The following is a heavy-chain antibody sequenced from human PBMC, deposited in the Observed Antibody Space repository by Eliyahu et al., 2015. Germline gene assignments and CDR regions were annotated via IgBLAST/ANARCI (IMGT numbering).Heavy chain of an antibody. CDR1: GGSISXXXYY. D-gene: IGHD2-2*02. Sequence: QVQLQESGPGLVKPSQTLSLTCTVSGGSISXXXYYWXWIRQPPGKGLEWIGYIYYSGSTYYNPSLKSRVTISVDTSKNQFSLKLSSVTAADTAVYYCAREAVRYCSSTSCDNDAFDIWGQGTMVTVSS. CDR3: AREAVRYCSSTSCDNDAFDI. J-gene: IGHJ3*02. V-gene: IGHV4-30-4*01. CDR2: IYYSGST.